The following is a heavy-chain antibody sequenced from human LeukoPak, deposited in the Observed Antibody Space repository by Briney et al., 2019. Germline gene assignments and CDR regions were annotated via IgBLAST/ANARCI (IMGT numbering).Heavy chain of an antibody. V-gene: IGHV1-8*01. CDR1: GYTFTSYD. CDR2: MNPNSGNT. CDR3: ARELKAAAGKDY. Sequence: ASVKVSCTASGYTFTSYDINWVRQATGQGLEWMGWMNPNSGNTGYAQKFQGRVTMTRNTSISTAYMELSSLRSEDTAVYYCARELKAAAGKDYWGQGTLVTVSS. J-gene: IGHJ4*02. D-gene: IGHD6-13*01.